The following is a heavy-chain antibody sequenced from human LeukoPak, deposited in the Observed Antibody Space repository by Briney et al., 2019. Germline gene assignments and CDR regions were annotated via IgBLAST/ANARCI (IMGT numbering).Heavy chain of an antibody. CDR3: ARDYGGNSGFDY. CDR2: IYHSGST. D-gene: IGHD4-23*01. Sequence: SQTLSLTCTVSGGSISSGGYYWSWIRQPPGKGLEWIGYIYHSGSTYYNPSLKSRVTISVDRSKNQFSLKLSSVTAADTAVYYCARDYGGNSGFDYWGQGTLVTVSS. J-gene: IGHJ4*02. V-gene: IGHV4-30-2*01. CDR1: GGSISSGGYY.